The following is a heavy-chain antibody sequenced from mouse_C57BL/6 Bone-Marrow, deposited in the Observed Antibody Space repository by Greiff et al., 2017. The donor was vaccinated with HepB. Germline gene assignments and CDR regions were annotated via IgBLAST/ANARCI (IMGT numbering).Heavy chain of an antibody. J-gene: IGHJ1*03. CDR3: ARQVTTVVAPLGFDV. CDR1: GFTFSNYY. Sequence: EVMLVESGGGLVQPGGSLKLSCAASGFTFSNYYMYWVRQTPEKRLEWVAYISNGGGSTYYPDTVKGRFTISRDNAKTTQYLQMSRLKSEDTALYYCARQVTTVVAPLGFDVWGTGTTVTVSS. V-gene: IGHV5-12*01. CDR2: ISNGGGST. D-gene: IGHD1-1*01.